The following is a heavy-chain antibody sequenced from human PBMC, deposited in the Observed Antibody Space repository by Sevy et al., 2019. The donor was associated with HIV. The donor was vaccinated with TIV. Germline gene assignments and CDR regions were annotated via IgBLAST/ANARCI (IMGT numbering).Heavy chain of an antibody. CDR1: GFTFSSYA. CDR2: ISYDGNNK. V-gene: IGHV3-30*04. CDR3: ASHYYDSTGYYYPLDY. Sequence: GGSLRLSCTASGFTFSSYAMYWVRQAPGKGLEWVAVISYDGNNKDYADSVKGRFTISRDDSKNTMYQQMNSLRAEDKAVDYCASHYYDSTGYYYPLDYWGQGTLVTVSS. J-gene: IGHJ4*02. D-gene: IGHD3-22*01.